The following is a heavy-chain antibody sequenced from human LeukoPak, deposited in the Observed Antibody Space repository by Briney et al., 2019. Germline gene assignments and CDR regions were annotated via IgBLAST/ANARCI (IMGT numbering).Heavy chain of an antibody. J-gene: IGHJ4*02. Sequence: PSETLSLTCTVSDYSISSGYCWGWIRQPPGKGLEWIGSIYHSGSTYYNPSLKSRVTISVDTSKNQFSLKLSSVTAADTAVYYCARGDYSSSARFDYWGQGTLVTVSS. D-gene: IGHD6-6*01. CDR2: IYHSGST. CDR1: DYSISSGYC. CDR3: ARGDYSSSARFDY. V-gene: IGHV4-38-2*02.